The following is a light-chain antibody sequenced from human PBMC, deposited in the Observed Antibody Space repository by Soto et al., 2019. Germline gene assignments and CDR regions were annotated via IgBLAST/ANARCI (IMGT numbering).Light chain of an antibody. J-gene: IGKJ4*01. V-gene: IGKV2-28*01. CDR1: QSLLHSNGYNY. CDR3: IQDQQTRALT. Sequence: DIVMTQSPLSLPVTPGEPASISCRSSQSLLHSNGYNYVVCYLQKPGQSTQILIYFGSNRASRVPEGCSGSGSGTDCTLKISRAEAEDVVVYYYIQDQQTRALTFGGGTKVEIK. CDR2: FGS.